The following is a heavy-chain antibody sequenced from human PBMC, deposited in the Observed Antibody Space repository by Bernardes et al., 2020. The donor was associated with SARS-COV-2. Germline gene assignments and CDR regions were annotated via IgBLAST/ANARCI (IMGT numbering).Heavy chain of an antibody. J-gene: IGHJ6*02. CDR2: IYPGDSDT. CDR3: ARRSPNTVTTPYYYYGMDV. CDR1: GYSVTSYW. V-gene: IGHV5-51*01. D-gene: IGHD4-4*01. Sequence: GEYLQSSGNVSGYSVTSYWIGWVRQMPGKGLEWMGIIYPGDSDTRYSPSFQGQVTISADKSISTAYLQWSSLKASDTAMYYCARRSPNTVTTPYYYYGMDVWGQGTTVTVSS.